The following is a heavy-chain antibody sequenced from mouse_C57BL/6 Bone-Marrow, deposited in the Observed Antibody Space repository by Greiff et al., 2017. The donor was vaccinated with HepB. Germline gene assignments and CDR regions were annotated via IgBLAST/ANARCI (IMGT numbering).Heavy chain of an antibody. D-gene: IGHD2-1*01. V-gene: IGHV7-3*01. CDR2: IRNKANGYTT. J-gene: IGHJ3*01. Sequence: EVKLVESGGGLVQPGGFLSLSCAASGFTFTDYYMSWVRQPPGKALEWLGFIRNKANGYTTEYSASVKGRFTISRDNSQSILYLQMNALRAEDSATYYCARSRNYSYWGQGTLVTVSA. CDR3: ARSRNYSY. CDR1: GFTFTDYY.